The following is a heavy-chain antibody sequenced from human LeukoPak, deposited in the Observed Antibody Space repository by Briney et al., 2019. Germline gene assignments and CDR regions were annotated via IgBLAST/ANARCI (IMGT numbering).Heavy chain of an antibody. J-gene: IGHJ1*01. CDR1: GFTFSSYG. CDR3: AKGGDILTGYYKAPSLFQH. CDR2: ISGGGGST. D-gene: IGHD3-9*01. Sequence: GGSLRLSCAASGFTFSSYGMSWVRQAPGKGLEWVSTISGGGGSTYYADSVKRRFTISRDNSKNTLYLQMNSLRAQDTAVYYCAKGGDILTGYYKAPSLFQHWGQGTLVTVSS. V-gene: IGHV3-23*01.